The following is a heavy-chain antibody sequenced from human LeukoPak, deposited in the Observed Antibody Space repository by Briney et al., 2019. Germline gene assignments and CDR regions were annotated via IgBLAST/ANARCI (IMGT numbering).Heavy chain of an antibody. D-gene: IGHD4-23*01. CDR2: VDGGGGGT. CDR1: GFTLSSYA. CDR3: AKYVSGGEYGGMWYYYGMDV. V-gene: IGHV3-23*01. Sequence: GGSLRLSCAASGFTLSSYAMTWVRQAPGRGLEWVSSVDGGGGGTYYADSVKGRFTISRDNSKDTLYLQMNGLRAEDTAVYYCAKYVSGGEYGGMWYYYGMDVWGQGTTVTVSS. J-gene: IGHJ6*02.